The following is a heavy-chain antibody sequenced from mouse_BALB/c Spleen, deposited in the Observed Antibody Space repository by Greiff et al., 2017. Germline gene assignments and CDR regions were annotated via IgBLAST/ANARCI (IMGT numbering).Heavy chain of an antibody. CDR2: INPSNGGT. CDR1: GFNIKDYY. V-gene: IGHV1S16*01. J-gene: IGHJ4*01. Sequence: QVQLQQSGAELVRPGALVKLSCKASGFNIKDYYMYWVKQRPGQGLEWIGEINPSNGGTNFNEKFKSKATLTVDKSSSTAYMQLSSLTSEDSAVYYCTRDYDGPYYYAMDYWGQGTSVTVSS. CDR3: TRDYDGPYYYAMDY. D-gene: IGHD2-4*01.